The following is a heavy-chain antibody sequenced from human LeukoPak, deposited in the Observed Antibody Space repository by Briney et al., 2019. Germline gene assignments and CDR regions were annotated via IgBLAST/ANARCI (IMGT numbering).Heavy chain of an antibody. CDR2: IYYSGST. Sequence: SETLSLTCTVSGGSISSYYWSWIRQPPGKGLEWIGYIYYSGSTNYNPSLKSRVTISVDTSKNQFSLKLSSVTAADTAVYYCASSNRARVDAFDIWGQGTIVTVSS. CDR1: GGSISSYY. J-gene: IGHJ3*02. V-gene: IGHV4-59*08. CDR3: ASSNRARVDAFDI.